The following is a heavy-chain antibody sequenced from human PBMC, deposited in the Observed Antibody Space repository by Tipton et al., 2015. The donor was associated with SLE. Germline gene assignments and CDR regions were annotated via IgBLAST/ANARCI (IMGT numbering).Heavy chain of an antibody. Sequence: TLSLTCTVSGASISSGSYYWSWIRQPPGKGLEWIGYIYSSGSTNYNPSLKSRVTISVDTSENQFSLKLSSVSAADTAVYYCARDKYCTGGSCFDWYFDVWGRGTLVTVSS. CDR1: GASISSGSYY. J-gene: IGHJ2*01. D-gene: IGHD2-15*01. CDR3: ARDKYCTGGSCFDWYFDV. V-gene: IGHV4-61*09. CDR2: IYSSGST.